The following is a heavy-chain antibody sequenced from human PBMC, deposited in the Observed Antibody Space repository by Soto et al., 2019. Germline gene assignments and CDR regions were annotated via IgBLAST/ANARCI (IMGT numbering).Heavy chain of an antibody. CDR1: GYTFTSYD. V-gene: IGHV1-8*01. D-gene: IGHD3-9*01. J-gene: IGHJ4*02. Sequence: GASVKVSCKASGYTFTSYDINWVRQATGQGLEWVGWMNPNSGNTGYAQSFQGRVTMTSDTSTSTMYMELSNLRSEDTAVFYCARVHGTYHDLLTGLWGGHFDYWGQGTQVTVSS. CDR3: ARVHGTYHDLLTGLWGGHFDY. CDR2: MNPNSGNT.